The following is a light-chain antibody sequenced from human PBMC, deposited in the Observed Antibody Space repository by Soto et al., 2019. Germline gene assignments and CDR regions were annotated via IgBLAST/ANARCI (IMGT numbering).Light chain of an antibody. V-gene: IGLV2-14*01. CDR3: SSYTTSNTWV. Sequence: QSALTQPASVSGSPGQSITISCNGSSNDIGAFNYVSWYRQPPGEAPKVLIRGVSYRPSGVSIRFSGSKSDNTASLSISGLQAEDEAHYCCSSYTTSNTWVFGGGTKLTVL. CDR2: GVS. J-gene: IGLJ3*02. CDR1: SNDIGAFNY.